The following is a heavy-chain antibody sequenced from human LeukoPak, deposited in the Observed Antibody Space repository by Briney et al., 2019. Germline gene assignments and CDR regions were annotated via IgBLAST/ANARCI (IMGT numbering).Heavy chain of an antibody. D-gene: IGHD2-2*01. CDR1: GGSISSGSYY. V-gene: IGHV4-61*02. CDR3: TRAEEGCSSTSCYGY. J-gene: IGHJ4*02. CDR2: ISSSGST. Sequence: SETLSLTCSVSGGSISSGSYYWSWIWQSAGKGLEWIGRISSSGSTNYNPSLMHRVTISVDTSKNQMSLILTSVTAADTAVYYCTRAEEGCSSTSCYGYWGQGTLVTVSS.